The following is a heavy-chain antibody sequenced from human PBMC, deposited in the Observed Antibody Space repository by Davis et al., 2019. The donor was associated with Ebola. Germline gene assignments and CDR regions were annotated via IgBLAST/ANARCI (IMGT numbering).Heavy chain of an antibody. CDR1: GFTFSSYA. V-gene: IGHV3-23*01. D-gene: IGHD1-20*01. Sequence: GESLKISCAASGFTFSSYAMSWVRQAPGKGLEWVSAISGSGGSTYYADSVKGRFTISRDNSKNTLYLQMSSLRAEDTAVYYCAKVVLSGTGYYYYGLDVWGQGTTVTVSS. CDR2: ISGSGGST. J-gene: IGHJ6*02. CDR3: AKVVLSGTGYYYYGLDV.